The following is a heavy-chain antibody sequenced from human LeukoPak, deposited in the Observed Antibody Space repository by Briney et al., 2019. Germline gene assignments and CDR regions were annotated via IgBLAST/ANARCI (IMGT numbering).Heavy chain of an antibody. J-gene: IGHJ1*01. V-gene: IGHV1-2*02. CDR2: INPNSGGT. CDR1: GYTFTGYY. Sequence: ASVKVSCKASGYTFTGYYMHWVRQAPGQGLEWMGWINPNSGGTNYAQKFQGRVTMTRDTPISTAYMELSRLRSDDTAVYYCARAGSIAAVGYFQHWGQGTLVTVSS. D-gene: IGHD6-13*01. CDR3: ARAGSIAAVGYFQH.